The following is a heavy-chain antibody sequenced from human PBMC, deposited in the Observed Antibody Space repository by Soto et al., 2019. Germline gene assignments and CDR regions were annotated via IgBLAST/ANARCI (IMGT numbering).Heavy chain of an antibody. V-gene: IGHV3-21*01. CDR1: GFTFSSYS. J-gene: IGHJ4*02. CDR3: ARDARDGYNYDY. D-gene: IGHD5-18*01. Sequence: EVQLVESGGGLVKPGGSLRLSCAASGFTFSSYSMNWVRQAPGKGLEWVSSISSSSSYIYYPDSVKGRFTISRDNAKNSRYLQMNSLRAEDTAVYSCARDARDGYNYDYWGQETLVTVSS. CDR2: ISSSSSYI.